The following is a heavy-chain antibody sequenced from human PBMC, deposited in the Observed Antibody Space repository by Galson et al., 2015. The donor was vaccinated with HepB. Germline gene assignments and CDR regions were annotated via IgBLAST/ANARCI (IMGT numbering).Heavy chain of an antibody. D-gene: IGHD6-13*01. Sequence: SLRLSCAASGFTFSRYGMHWVRQAPGKGLEWLAIISYDGNNVYYADSVRGRFTGSRDNSKNTLFLQMNSLRDEDTGVYYCAKDSQGVAGRFYFDSWGQGTLVTVFS. J-gene: IGHJ4*02. CDR2: ISYDGNNV. CDR3: AKDSQGVAGRFYFDS. V-gene: IGHV3-30*18. CDR1: GFTFSRYG.